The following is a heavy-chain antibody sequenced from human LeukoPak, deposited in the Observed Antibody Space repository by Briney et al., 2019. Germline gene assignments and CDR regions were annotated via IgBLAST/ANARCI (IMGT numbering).Heavy chain of an antibody. V-gene: IGHV1-46*01. CDR2: INPSGGST. D-gene: IGHD3-22*01. CDR1: GYTFTSYY. CDR3: ARGGRATMIPKYHFDY. J-gene: IGHJ4*02. Sequence: ASVKVSCKASGYTFTSYYMHWVRQAPGQGLEWMGIINPSGGSTSYAQKFQGRVTMTRDTSTSTVYMELSSLRSEDTAVYYCARGGRATMIPKYHFDYWGQGTLVTVSS.